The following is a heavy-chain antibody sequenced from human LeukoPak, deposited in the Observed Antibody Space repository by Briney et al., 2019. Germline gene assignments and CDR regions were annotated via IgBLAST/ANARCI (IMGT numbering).Heavy chain of an antibody. V-gene: IGHV1-69*06. D-gene: IGHD6-6*01. CDR2: IIPIFGTA. Sequence: ASVKVSWKASGGTFSSYAISWVRQAAGQGLEWMGGIIPIFGTANYAQKFQGRVTITADKSTSTAYMELSSLRSEDTAVYYCARGQDLGISSAGDTYDAFDIWGQGTMVTVSS. J-gene: IGHJ3*02. CDR3: ARGQDLGISSAGDTYDAFDI. CDR1: GGTFSSYA.